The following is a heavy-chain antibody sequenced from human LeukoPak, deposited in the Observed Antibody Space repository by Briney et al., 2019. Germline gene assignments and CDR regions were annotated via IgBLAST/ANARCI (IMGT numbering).Heavy chain of an antibody. V-gene: IGHV3-21*01. CDR1: GFTFSSYS. CDR2: ISSSSSYI. J-gene: IGHJ3*02. Sequence: PGGSLRLSCAASGFTFSSYSMNWVRQAPGKGLEWVSSISSSSSYIYYADSVKGRFTISRDNAKNSLYLQMNSLRAEDTAVYYCASSWGSYYYDSSGNAFDIWGQGTMVTVSS. CDR3: ASSWGSYYYDSSGNAFDI. D-gene: IGHD3-22*01.